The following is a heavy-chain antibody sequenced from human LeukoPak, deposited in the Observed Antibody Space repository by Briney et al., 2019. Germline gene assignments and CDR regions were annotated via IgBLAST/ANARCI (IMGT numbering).Heavy chain of an antibody. Sequence: SETLSLTRTVSGGSISSYYWSWIRQPAGKGLEWIGRIYTSGSTNYNPSLKSRVTMSVDTSKNQFSLKLSSVTAADTAVYYCVAEDSHYYDSSESSWFDPWGQGTLVTVSP. J-gene: IGHJ5*02. CDR2: IYTSGST. CDR3: VAEDSHYYDSSESSWFDP. V-gene: IGHV4-4*07. CDR1: GGSISSYY. D-gene: IGHD3-22*01.